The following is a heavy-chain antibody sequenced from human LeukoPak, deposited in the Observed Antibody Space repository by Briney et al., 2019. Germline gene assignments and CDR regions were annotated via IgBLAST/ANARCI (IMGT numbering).Heavy chain of an antibody. D-gene: IGHD3-22*01. CDR2: ISYDGSNK. J-gene: IGHJ3*02. V-gene: IGHV3-30*04. Sequence: GGSLRLSCAASGFTFSSYAMHWVRQAPGKGLEWVAVISYDGSNKYYADSVKGRFTISRDNSKNTLYLQMNSLRAEDTAVYYCARCFSPIKYYYDSSGYPDIWGQGTMVTVSS. CDR1: GFTFSSYA. CDR3: ARCFSPIKYYYDSSGYPDI.